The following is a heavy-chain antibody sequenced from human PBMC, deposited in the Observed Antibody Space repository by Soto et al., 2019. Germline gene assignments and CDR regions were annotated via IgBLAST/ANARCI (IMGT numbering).Heavy chain of an antibody. CDR2: IYPGDSDT. J-gene: IGHJ5*02. CDR1: GYSFTSYW. D-gene: IGHD6-13*01. V-gene: IGHV5-51*01. Sequence: GESLKISCKGSGYSFTSYWIGWVRQMPGKGLEWMGIIYPGDSDTRYSPSFQGQVTISADKSISTAYLQWSSLKASDTAMYYCARHVGYSSXXPHGSWFDPXXXGTLVXXSS. CDR3: ARHVGYSSXXPHGSWFDP.